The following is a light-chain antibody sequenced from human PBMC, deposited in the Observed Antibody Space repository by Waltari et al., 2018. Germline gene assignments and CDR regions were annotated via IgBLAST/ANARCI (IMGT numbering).Light chain of an antibody. CDR1: TLSKQY. J-gene: IGLJ1*01. Sequence: SHELTQPPSVSVSPGQTATITCSGETLSKQYVYWYQHKPGQAPVLLIYKDTERHSGIPDRFSGSSSGTSVTLTISGVQAEDEADYYCQLADSTVTYVFGPGTKVIVL. V-gene: IGLV3-25*03. CDR3: QLADSTVTYV. CDR2: KDT.